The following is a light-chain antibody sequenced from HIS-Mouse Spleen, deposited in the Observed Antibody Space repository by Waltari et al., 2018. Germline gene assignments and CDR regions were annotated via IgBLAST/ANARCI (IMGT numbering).Light chain of an antibody. Sequence: QSALTQPPSASGSPGQSVTISCTGTSSDVGGYNYVSWYQQHPGKAPKLMIYEVSKRPPGVPDRFSGSKSGNTASLTVSGLQAEDEADYYCCSYAGSSTWVFGGGTKLTVL. CDR2: EVS. V-gene: IGLV2-8*01. J-gene: IGLJ3*02. CDR3: CSYAGSSTWV. CDR1: SSDVGGYNY.